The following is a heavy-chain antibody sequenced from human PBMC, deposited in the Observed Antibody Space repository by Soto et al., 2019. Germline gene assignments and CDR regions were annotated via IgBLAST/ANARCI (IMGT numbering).Heavy chain of an antibody. CDR1: GFTFSNSA. V-gene: IGHV3-23*01. CDR3: AKDHWFDP. J-gene: IGHJ5*02. CDR2: ISGASDNT. Sequence: PGGSLRLSCAGSGFTFSNSAMSWVRQAPGKRLEWISVISGASDNTHYADYVQGRFTIYRDNSNNTLYLQMTSLRADDTAVYYCAKDHWFDPWGQGTLVTVSS.